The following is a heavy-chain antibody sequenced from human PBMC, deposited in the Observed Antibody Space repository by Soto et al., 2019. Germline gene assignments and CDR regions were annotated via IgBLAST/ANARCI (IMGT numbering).Heavy chain of an antibody. CDR1: GYAFIAYH. CDR2: INPNSGGT. Sequence: ASVKVSCKASGYAFIAYHMHWVRQAPGQGLEWMGWINPNSGGTNYAQKFQGRVTMTRDTSFTTAYMELGRLRSDDTAVYYCARDRGSGWYENFDFWGQGTLVTVSS. D-gene: IGHD6-19*01. V-gene: IGHV1-2*02. CDR3: ARDRGSGWYENFDF. J-gene: IGHJ4*02.